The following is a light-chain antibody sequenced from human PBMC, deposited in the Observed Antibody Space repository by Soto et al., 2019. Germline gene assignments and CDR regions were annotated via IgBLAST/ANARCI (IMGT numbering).Light chain of an antibody. CDR3: QQYNGLPLT. V-gene: IGKV1-33*01. Sequence: DIQMTQSPSSLSASVGDRVTITCQASQDINNFLNWYQQKPGQAPSLLIYYASKLEVGVPSRFSGRVSGSDFTFTINSLQPEDIATYYCQQYNGLPLTFGGGTRVEIK. J-gene: IGKJ4*01. CDR1: QDINNF. CDR2: YAS.